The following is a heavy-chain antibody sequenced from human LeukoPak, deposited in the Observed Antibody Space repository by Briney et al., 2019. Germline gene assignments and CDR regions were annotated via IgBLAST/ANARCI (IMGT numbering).Heavy chain of an antibody. CDR3: ARRGWEASRKGYSSSWYWFDP. CDR1: GYSFTDYY. D-gene: IGHD6-13*01. Sequence: ASVKVSCKASGYSFTDYYMHWVRQAPGQGLEWMGWINPNSGDTNFAQKFQGRVTMTRDTSISTVYMELSRLRSDDTAVYYCARRGWEASRKGYSSSWYWFDPWGQGTLVTVSS. J-gene: IGHJ5*02. CDR2: INPNSGDT. V-gene: IGHV1-2*02.